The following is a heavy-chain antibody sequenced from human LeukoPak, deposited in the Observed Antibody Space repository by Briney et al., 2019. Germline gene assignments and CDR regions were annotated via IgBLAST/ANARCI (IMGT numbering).Heavy chain of an antibody. CDR2: ISANNANR. Sequence: ASVKVSCKASGYTFTSYGISWVRQAPGQGLEWMGWISANNANRNYAQNLQGRVTMTTDTSTSTAYMELRSLRSDDTAVYYCARKMGSSSGWHQVFDYWGQGTLVTVSS. CDR1: GYTFTSYG. D-gene: IGHD6-19*01. J-gene: IGHJ4*02. CDR3: ARKMGSSSGWHQVFDY. V-gene: IGHV1-18*04.